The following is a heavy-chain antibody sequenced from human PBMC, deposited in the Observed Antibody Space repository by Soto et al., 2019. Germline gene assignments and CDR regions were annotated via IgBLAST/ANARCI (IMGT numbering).Heavy chain of an antibody. D-gene: IGHD3-16*01. CDR1: GFAFSGSA. CDR2: IRSKGHNYAT. J-gene: IGHJ5*02. V-gene: IGHV3-73*01. Sequence: PGGSLSLSCAASGFAFSGSAMYWVRQASGKGPEWVGRIRSKGHNYATEYAASVKGRFTISRDDSKNTAYLQMNSLQTEDTAVYYCTRDLFSYDYSGILWFDPWGQGTLVNV. CDR3: TRDLFSYDYSGILWFDP.